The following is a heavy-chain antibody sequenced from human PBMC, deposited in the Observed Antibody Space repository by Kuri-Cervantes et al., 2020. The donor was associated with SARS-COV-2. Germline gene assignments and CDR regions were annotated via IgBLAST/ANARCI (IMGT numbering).Heavy chain of an antibody. Sequence: ESLKISCAVYGGSFSGYYWSWIRQPPGKGLEWIGEINHSGSTNYNPSLKSRVTISVDTSKNQFSLKLSSVTAADTAVYYCASIVVVPAAPGYYYYYGMDVWGQGTTVTVS. D-gene: IGHD2-2*01. CDR3: ASIVVVPAAPGYYYYYGMDV. CDR1: GGSFSGYY. V-gene: IGHV4-34*01. J-gene: IGHJ6*02. CDR2: INHSGST.